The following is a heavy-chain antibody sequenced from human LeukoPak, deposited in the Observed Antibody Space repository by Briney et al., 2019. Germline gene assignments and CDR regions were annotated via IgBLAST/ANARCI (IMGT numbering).Heavy chain of an antibody. D-gene: IGHD5-12*01. CDR1: GYTFTSYS. Sequence: GASVKVSCKASGYTFTSYSISWVRQAPGQGLEWMGWISAYNGNTNYAQKLQGRVTMTTDTSTSTAYMELRSLRSDDTAVYYCARELINLARGYSGLPGDWGQGTLVTVSS. V-gene: IGHV1-18*01. J-gene: IGHJ4*02. CDR3: ARELINLARGYSGLPGD. CDR2: ISAYNGNT.